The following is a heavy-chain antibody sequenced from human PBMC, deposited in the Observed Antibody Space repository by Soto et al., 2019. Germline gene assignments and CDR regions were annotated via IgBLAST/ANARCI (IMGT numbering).Heavy chain of an antibody. CDR3: VRAAGYSGNDYVYYYGMDV. D-gene: IGHD5-12*01. J-gene: IGHJ6*02. CDR2: VWYDGGNK. CDR1: GFTFSSYG. V-gene: IGHV3-33*01. Sequence: QVQLVESGGGVVQPGRSLRLSCAASGFTFSSYGMQWVRQAPGKGLEWVALVWYDGGNKYYADSVKGRFTISRDNSKNTLYLQMNSLRDEDTAVYYCVRAAGYSGNDYVYYYGMDVWGQWTTVTVSS.